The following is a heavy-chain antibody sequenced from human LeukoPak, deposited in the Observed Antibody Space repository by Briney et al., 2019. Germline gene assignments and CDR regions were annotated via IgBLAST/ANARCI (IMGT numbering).Heavy chain of an antibody. D-gene: IGHD3-10*01. CDR3: ARVWAPKDGSGRLLSYGMDV. V-gene: IGHV3-30*04. CDR1: GFTFSSYA. CDR2: ISYDGSNK. Sequence: GRSLRLSCAASGFTFSSYAMHWVRQAPGKGLEWVAVISYDGSNKYYADSVKGRFTISRDNSKNTLYLQMNSLRAEDTAVYYCARVWAPKDGSGRLLSYGMDVWGQGTTVTVSS. J-gene: IGHJ6*02.